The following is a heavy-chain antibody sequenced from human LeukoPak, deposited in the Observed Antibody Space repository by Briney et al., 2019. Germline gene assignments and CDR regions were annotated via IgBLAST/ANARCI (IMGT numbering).Heavy chain of an antibody. CDR1: GFTFRSYE. Sequence: GGSLRLSCEDSGFTFRSYEMNWVRQAPGKGLEWIAYLSSSGSAFSYADSVKGRFTISRDNAKNSLYLQMNSLRAEDTALYYCARVPSSRYTESWFDPWGQGTLVTVSS. D-gene: IGHD6-13*01. CDR2: LSSSGSAF. CDR3: ARVPSSRYTESWFDP. V-gene: IGHV3-48*03. J-gene: IGHJ5*02.